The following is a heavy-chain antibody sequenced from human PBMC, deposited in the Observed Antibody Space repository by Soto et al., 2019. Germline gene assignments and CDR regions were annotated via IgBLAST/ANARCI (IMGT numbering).Heavy chain of an antibody. CDR3: ARAGGTTVTGLWHFDS. CDR1: GLTVSSHY. V-gene: IGHV3-53*02. CDR2: IYSGGDT. J-gene: IGHJ4*02. D-gene: IGHD4-17*01. Sequence: EVQLLETGGGLIQPGGSLRVSCAASGLTVSSHYMAWVRQAPGQRLEWVSVIYSGGDTYYADSVKGRFTISRDISKNTLDLQMNSLSAEDTAVYYCARAGGTTVTGLWHFDSWGQGTLVTVSS.